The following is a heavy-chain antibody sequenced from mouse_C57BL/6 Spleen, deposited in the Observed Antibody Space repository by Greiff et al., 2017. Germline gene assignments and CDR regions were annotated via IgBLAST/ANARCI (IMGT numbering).Heavy chain of an antibody. Sequence: VQLQQSGAELVRPGASVTLSCKASGYTFTDYEMHWVKQTPVHGLEWIGAIDPETGGTAYNQKFKGKAILTADKSSSTAYMELRSLTSEDSAVYYCTRGGGIYHGNPFAYWGQGTLVTVSA. D-gene: IGHD2-1*01. CDR1: GYTFTDYE. CDR2: IDPETGGT. V-gene: IGHV1-15*01. CDR3: TRGGGIYHGNPFAY. J-gene: IGHJ3*01.